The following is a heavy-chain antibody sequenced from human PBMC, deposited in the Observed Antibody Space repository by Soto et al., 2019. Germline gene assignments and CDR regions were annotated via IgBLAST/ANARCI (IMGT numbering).Heavy chain of an antibody. V-gene: IGHV3-30*18. CDR1: GFDFSSYC. CDR2: ISYDGSNK. Sequence: GGSLSLSCAASGFDFSSYCMHWVRQAPGKGLEWVAVISYDGSNKYYADSVKGLFTISRDNYKNTLYLQMNSLSAEDTAVYYCAKGGGSGYFDYWGQGTLVTVSS. D-gene: IGHD3-16*01. CDR3: AKGGGSGYFDY. J-gene: IGHJ4*02.